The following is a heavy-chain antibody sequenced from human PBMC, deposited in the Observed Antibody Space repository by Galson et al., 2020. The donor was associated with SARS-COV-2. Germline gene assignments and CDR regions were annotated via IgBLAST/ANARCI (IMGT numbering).Heavy chain of an antibody. CDR2: IKQDGSEK. D-gene: IGHD3-3*01. V-gene: IGHV3-7*03. CDR3: ARVGERDYDFWSGYYTGSQGYYYYGMDV. Sequence: GGSLRLSCAASGFTFSSYWMSWVRQAPGKGLEWVANIKQDGSEKYYVDSVKGRFTISRDNAKNSLYLQMNSLRAEDTAVYYCARVGERDYDFWSGYYTGSQGYYYYGMDVGAKGPRSPSP. J-gene: IGHJ6*02. CDR1: GFTFSSYW.